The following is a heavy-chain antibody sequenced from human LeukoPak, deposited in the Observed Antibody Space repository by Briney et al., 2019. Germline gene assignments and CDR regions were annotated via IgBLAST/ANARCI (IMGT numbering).Heavy chain of an antibody. CDR3: AFSGWFWGAFDY. CDR2: RSSTGIT. D-gene: IGHD6-19*01. J-gene: IGHJ4*02. V-gene: IGHV4-39*01. Sequence: PSETLSLTCSVSGDSISISNYFWGWIRQPPGKGLEWIASRSSTGITHYHSSLESRISVSVETSKSQFSLRLTSLTAADTAVYYCAFSGWFWGAFDYWGQGILVTVSS. CDR1: GDSISISNYF.